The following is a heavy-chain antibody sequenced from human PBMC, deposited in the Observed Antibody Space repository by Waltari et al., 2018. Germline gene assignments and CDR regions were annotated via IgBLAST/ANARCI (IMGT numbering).Heavy chain of an antibody. CDR2: ISGPGTAK. D-gene: IGHD3-10*01. J-gene: IGHJ4*02. CDR3: ARANYGPDY. CDR1: GFTFNDYY. Sequence: QVQLVETGGGLVRPGGSLSLSCAASGFTFNDYYMSWLRQTPEKGLEWLSYISGPGTAKHYADSVKGRFTISRDNAKNSLFLQMNSLRADDTAVYYCARANYGPDYWGQGTLVTVSS. V-gene: IGHV3-11*01.